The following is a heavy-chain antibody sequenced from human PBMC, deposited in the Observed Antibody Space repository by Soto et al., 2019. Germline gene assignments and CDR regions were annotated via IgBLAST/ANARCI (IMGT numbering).Heavy chain of an antibody. CDR2: IYYSGST. J-gene: IGHJ6*02. V-gene: IGHV4-30-4*01. CDR3: ARGGEPKYYDILTGYITHYCYYGMDV. Sequence: PSETLSLTCTVSGGSISSGDYYWSGIRQPPGKGLEWIGDIYYSGSTYYNPSLKSRVTISVDTSKNQFSLKLSSVTAADTAVYYCARGGEPKYYDILTGYITHYCYYGMDVWGQGTTVTVSS. CDR1: GGSISSGDYY. D-gene: IGHD3-9*01.